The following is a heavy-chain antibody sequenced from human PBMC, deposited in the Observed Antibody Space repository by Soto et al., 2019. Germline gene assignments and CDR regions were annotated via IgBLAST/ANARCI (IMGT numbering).Heavy chain of an antibody. D-gene: IGHD6-19*01. Sequence: QVQLVESGGGVVQPGRSLRLSCAASGFTFNTYGMHWVRQAPGKGLEWVAVIRYDGSNKYYADSVKGRFTISRDNSKNTLYLQMNSLRAEDTAVYYCARSGSSGWYAIDYWGQGTLVTVSS. CDR2: IRYDGSNK. V-gene: IGHV3-33*01. J-gene: IGHJ4*02. CDR1: GFTFNTYG. CDR3: ARSGSSGWYAIDY.